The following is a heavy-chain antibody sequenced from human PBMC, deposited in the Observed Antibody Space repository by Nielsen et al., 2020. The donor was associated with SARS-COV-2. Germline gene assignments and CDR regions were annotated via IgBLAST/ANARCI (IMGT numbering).Heavy chain of an antibody. Sequence: WVRQMPGKGLEWIGYIYHSGSTYYNPSLKSRVTISVDRSKNQFSLKLSSVTAADTAVYYCARDGRYSYGSGFDYWGQGTLVTVSS. D-gene: IGHD5-18*01. J-gene: IGHJ4*02. CDR3: ARDGRYSYGSGFDY. V-gene: IGHV4-30-2*01. CDR2: IYHSGST.